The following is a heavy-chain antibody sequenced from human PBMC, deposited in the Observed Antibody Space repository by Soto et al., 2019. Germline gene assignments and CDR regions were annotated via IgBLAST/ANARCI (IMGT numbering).Heavy chain of an antibody. CDR1: GYTFTGYY. CDR3: ALSGWFKWFDP. CDR2: INPNSGGT. Sequence: ASVKVSCKASGYTFTGYYMHWVLQAPVQGLEWMGWINPNSGGTNYAQKFQGRVTMTRATSISTAYMELSRLRSDDTAVYYCALSGWFKWFDPWGQGTLVTVSS. V-gene: IGHV1-2*02. J-gene: IGHJ5*02. D-gene: IGHD6-19*01.